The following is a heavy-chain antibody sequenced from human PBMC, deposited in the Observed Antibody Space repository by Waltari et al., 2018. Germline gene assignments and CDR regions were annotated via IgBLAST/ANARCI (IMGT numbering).Heavy chain of an antibody. Sequence: QVQLVQSGAEVKKPGSSVKVSCKASGGTFSSYAISWVRQAPGQGLEWMGRIIPSFGTANYAQKFQGRVTITADKSTSTAYMELSSLRSEDTAVYYCTREGLNPMGWFDPWGQGTLVTVSS. J-gene: IGHJ5*02. CDR3: TREGLNPMGWFDP. D-gene: IGHD3-16*01. V-gene: IGHV1-69*13. CDR1: GGTFSSYA. CDR2: IIPSFGTA.